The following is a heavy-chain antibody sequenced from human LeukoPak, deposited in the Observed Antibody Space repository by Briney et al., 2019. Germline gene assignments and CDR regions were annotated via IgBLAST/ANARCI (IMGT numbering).Heavy chain of an antibody. CDR1: GFTFSSYG. J-gene: IGHJ4*02. D-gene: IGHD1-14*01. Sequence: GRSLRLSCAASGFTFSSYGMHWVRQAPGKGLEWVAVIWYDGSNEYYADSVKGRFTISRDNSKNTLYLQMNSLRAEDTAVYYCARATGYYFDYWGQGTLVTVSS. CDR2: IWYDGSNE. CDR3: ARATGYYFDY. V-gene: IGHV3-33*01.